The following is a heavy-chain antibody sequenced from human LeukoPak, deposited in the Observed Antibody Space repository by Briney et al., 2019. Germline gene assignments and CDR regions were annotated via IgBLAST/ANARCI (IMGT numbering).Heavy chain of an antibody. CDR1: GFTFSTYW. CDR2: INSDGSST. J-gene: IGHJ4*02. CDR3: ARGGVVAATPVDY. Sequence: PGGSLRLSCAASGFTFSTYWMHWVRQAPGKGLVWVSRINSDGSSTIYADSVKGRFTISRDNAKNTLYLQMDSLRAEDTAVYHCARGGVVAATPVDYWGQGTLVTVSS. D-gene: IGHD2-15*01. V-gene: IGHV3-74*01.